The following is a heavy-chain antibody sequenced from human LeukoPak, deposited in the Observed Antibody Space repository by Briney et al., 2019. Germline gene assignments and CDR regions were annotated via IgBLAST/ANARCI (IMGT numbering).Heavy chain of an antibody. CDR2: ISGSGGST. J-gene: IGHJ4*02. V-gene: IGHV3-23*01. Sequence: GGSLRLPCAASGFTFSSYAMSWVRQAPGKGLEWVSAISGSGGSTYYADSVKGRFTISRDNSKNTLYLQMNSLRAEDTAVYYCAKDTEDSSGYLFDYWGQGTLVTVSS. D-gene: IGHD3-22*01. CDR3: AKDTEDSSGYLFDY. CDR1: GFTFSSYA.